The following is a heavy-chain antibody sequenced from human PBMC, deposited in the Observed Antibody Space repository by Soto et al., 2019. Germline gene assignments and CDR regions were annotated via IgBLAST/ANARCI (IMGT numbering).Heavy chain of an antibody. CDR1: GYTFTSYY. Sequence: ASVKVSCKASGYTFTSYYMHWVRQAPGQGLEWMGIINPSGGSTSYAQKYQGRVTMTRDTSTSTVYMELSSLRSEDTAVYYCARVSXISGYSSSXSHGXPFDYWGQGTLVTVSS. CDR2: INPSGGST. V-gene: IGHV1-46*01. J-gene: IGHJ4*02. CDR3: ARVSXISGYSSSXSHGXPFDY. D-gene: IGHD6-6*01.